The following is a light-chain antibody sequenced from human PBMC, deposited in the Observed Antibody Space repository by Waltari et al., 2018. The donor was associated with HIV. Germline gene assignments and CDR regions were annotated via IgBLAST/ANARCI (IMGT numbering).Light chain of an antibody. CDR3: SSYTSSSTLV. V-gene: IGLV2-14*01. Sequence: QSALTQPASVSGSPGQSITIPCTGTSSDVGGYNYVSCYQKHPVKAPKLMIYEVSNRPSGVSNRFSGSKSGNTASLTISGLQAEDEADYYCSSYTSSSTLVFGGGTKLTVL. J-gene: IGLJ3*02. CDR2: EVS. CDR1: SSDVGGYNY.